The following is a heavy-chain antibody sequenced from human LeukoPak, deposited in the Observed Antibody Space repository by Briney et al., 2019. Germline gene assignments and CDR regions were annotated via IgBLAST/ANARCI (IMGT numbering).Heavy chain of an antibody. V-gene: IGHV3-30*02. J-gene: IGHJ4*02. D-gene: IGHD3-10*01. Sequence: GGSLRLSCAAPGFTVSSNYMSWVRQAPGKGLEWVTFIRYDGSNTYFADSVKGRFTISRDNSTHTLYLQMNSLRAEDTAVYYCAKGLLWFGEAGFDYWGQGTLVTVSS. CDR2: IRYDGSNT. CDR3: AKGLLWFGEAGFDY. CDR1: GFTVSSNY.